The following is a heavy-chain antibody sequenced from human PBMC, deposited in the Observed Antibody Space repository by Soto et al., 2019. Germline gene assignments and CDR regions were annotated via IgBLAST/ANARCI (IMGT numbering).Heavy chain of an antibody. CDR1: GGSISSEFYY. D-gene: IGHD1-26*01. V-gene: IGHV4-39*01. Sequence: QLQLQESGPGLVKPSETLSLTCTVSGGSISSEFYYWAWIRQPPGKGLEWIGNINYSGTTYYNPSPKGRVTTSVPASKNQFSLKLTSATAGDTAVYYCASPSTWEMGCCDTWGQGTLVTVSS. CDR2: INYSGTT. CDR3: ASPSTWEMGCCDT. J-gene: IGHJ5*02.